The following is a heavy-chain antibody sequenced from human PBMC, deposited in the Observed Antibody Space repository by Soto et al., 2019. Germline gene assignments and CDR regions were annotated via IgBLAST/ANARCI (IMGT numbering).Heavy chain of an antibody. Sequence: QVQLVESGGGVVQPGRSLRLSCAGSGFIFSNYGMHWVRQAPGKGLEWVAVISYDGSDILYADSVKGRFTTSRDNSKSTLFLHMNRPRAEDTAVYFCAIVRVADSPLDHWGQGSLVTVSS. CDR3: AIVRVADSPLDH. CDR2: ISYDGSDI. D-gene: IGHD3-10*02. J-gene: IGHJ4*02. CDR1: GFIFSNYG. V-gene: IGHV3-30*03.